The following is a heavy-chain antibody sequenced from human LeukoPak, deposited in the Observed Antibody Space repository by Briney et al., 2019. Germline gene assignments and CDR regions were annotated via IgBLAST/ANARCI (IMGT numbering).Heavy chain of an antibody. CDR3: ARDLAYYDFWSGYYPDAFDI. J-gene: IGHJ3*02. CDR2: IYYSGTT. D-gene: IGHD3-3*01. Sequence: SETLSLTCTVSGGSISSGGYSWSWIRQHPGQGLEWIGYIYYSGTTYYNPSLKSRVTISVDTSNNQFSLKLSSVTAADTAVYYCARDLAYYDFWSGYYPDAFDIWGQGTMVTVSS. V-gene: IGHV4-31*03. CDR1: GGSISSGGYS.